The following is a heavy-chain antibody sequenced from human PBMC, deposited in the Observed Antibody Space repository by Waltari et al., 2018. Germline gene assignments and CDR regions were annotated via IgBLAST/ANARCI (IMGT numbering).Heavy chain of an antibody. J-gene: IGHJ3*02. CDR1: GYTLTELS. Sequence: QVQLVQSGAEVKKPGASVKVSCKVSGYTLTELSMHWVRQAPGKGLGWMGGFDPEDGETIYAQKFQGRVTMTEDTSTDTAYMELSSLRSEDTAVYYCATVGLRFLEWLLRDKWAFDIWGQGTMVTVSS. CDR2: FDPEDGET. CDR3: ATVGLRFLEWLLRDKWAFDI. D-gene: IGHD3-3*01. V-gene: IGHV1-24*01.